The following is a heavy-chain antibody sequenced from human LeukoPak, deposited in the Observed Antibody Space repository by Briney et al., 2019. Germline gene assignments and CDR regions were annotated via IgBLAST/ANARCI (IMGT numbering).Heavy chain of an antibody. Sequence: GGSLRLSCAASGFTFDDYAMHWVRQAPGKGLEWVSGISWNSGSIGYADSVKGRFTISRDNAKNSLYLQMNSLRAEDTAVYYCARVDSSSSDAFDIWGQGTMVTVSS. CDR2: ISWNSGSI. V-gene: IGHV3-9*01. J-gene: IGHJ3*02. CDR3: ARVDSSSSDAFDI. D-gene: IGHD6-13*01. CDR1: GFTFDDYA.